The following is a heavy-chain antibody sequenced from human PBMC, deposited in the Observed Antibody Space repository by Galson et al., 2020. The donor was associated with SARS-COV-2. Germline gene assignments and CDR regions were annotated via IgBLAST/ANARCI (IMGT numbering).Heavy chain of an antibody. Sequence: TGGSLRLSCAASGFTFSSYSMNWVRQAPGKGLEWVSSISSSSSYIYYADSVKGRFTISRDNAKNSLYLQMNSLRAEDTAVYYCASQYSSGWLNIDYWGQGTLVTGSS. CDR1: GFTFSSYS. D-gene: IGHD6-19*01. CDR3: ASQYSSGWLNIDY. CDR2: ISSSSSYI. V-gene: IGHV3-21*01. J-gene: IGHJ4*02.